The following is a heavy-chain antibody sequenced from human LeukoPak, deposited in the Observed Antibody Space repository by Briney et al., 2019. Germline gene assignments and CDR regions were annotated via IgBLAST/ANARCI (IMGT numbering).Heavy chain of an antibody. V-gene: IGHV1-8*03. CDR2: MNPNSGNT. J-gene: IGHJ4*02. CDR1: GCTFTSYG. D-gene: IGHD3-22*01. CDR3: ARVTGYVIEDYFDY. Sequence: ASVKVSCKASGCTFTSYGINWVRQATGQGLEWMGWMNPNSGNTGYAQKFQGRVTITRNTSISTAYMELSSLRSEDTAVYYCARVTGYVIEDYFDYWGQGTLVTVSS.